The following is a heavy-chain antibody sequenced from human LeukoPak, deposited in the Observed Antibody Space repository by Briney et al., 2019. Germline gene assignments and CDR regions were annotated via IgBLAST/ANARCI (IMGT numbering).Heavy chain of an antibody. V-gene: IGHV1-2*02. Sequence: ASLKVSCKASGYTFTGYYMHWVRQAPGQGLEWMGWINPNSGGTNYAQKFQGRVTITRDTSINTAYMELSRLRSDDTAVYYCARALPYSSGWYGVFDYWGQGTLVTVSS. J-gene: IGHJ4*02. D-gene: IGHD6-19*01. CDR3: ARALPYSSGWYGVFDY. CDR1: GYTFTGYY. CDR2: INPNSGGT.